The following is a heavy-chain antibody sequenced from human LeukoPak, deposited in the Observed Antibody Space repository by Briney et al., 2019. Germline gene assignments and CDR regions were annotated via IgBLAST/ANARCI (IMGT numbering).Heavy chain of an antibody. V-gene: IGHV4-38-2*02. CDR3: ARDVVAAAGTWDY. CDR1: GYSISSGYY. D-gene: IGHD6-13*01. J-gene: IGHJ4*02. CDR2: IYHSGST. Sequence: SETLSLTCTVSGYSISSGYYWGWIRQPPGKGLEWIGSIYHSGSTYYNPSLKSRVTISVDTSKNQFSLKLSSVTAADTAVYYCARDVVAAAGTWDYWGQGTLDTVSS.